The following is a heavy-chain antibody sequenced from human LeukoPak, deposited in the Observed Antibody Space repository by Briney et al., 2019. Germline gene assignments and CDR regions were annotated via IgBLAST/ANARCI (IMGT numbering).Heavy chain of an antibody. CDR1: GGTFSSYA. D-gene: IGHD2-2*01. J-gene: IGHJ2*01. CDR3: ARDQPVGIVVVPAAIDWYFDL. Sequence: GASVKVSCKASGGTFSSYAISWVRQAPGQGLEWMGGIIPIFGTANYAQKFQGRVTITADESTSTAYMELSSLRSEDTAVYYCARDQPVGIVVVPAAIDWYFDLWGCGTLVTVSS. V-gene: IGHV1-69*13. CDR2: IIPIFGTA.